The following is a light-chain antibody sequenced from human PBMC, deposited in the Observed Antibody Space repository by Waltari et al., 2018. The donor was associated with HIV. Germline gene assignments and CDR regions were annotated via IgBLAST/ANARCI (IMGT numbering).Light chain of an antibody. CDR1: SSDVGGYSY. CDR3: SSYAGSNNVI. V-gene: IGLV2-8*01. Sequence: QSALTQPPSASGSPGQSVTISCPGTSSDVGGYSYVSRYQQHPGKAPKLMIYEVSKRPSGVPDRFSGSKSGNAASLTVSGLQAEDEADYYCSSYAGSNNVIFGGGTKLTVL. J-gene: IGLJ2*01. CDR2: EVS.